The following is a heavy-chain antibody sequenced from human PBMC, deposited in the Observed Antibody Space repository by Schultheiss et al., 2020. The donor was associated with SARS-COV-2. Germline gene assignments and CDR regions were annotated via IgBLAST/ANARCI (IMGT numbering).Heavy chain of an antibody. Sequence: ASVKVSCKASGYTFTPYPLNWVRQAPGQGLEWMGWINTNTGNPTYAQGFTGRFVFSLDTSVSTAYLQISSLKAEDTAVYYCARARFPYYYDSGSKIKSTYSLLGYWGQGTLVTVSS. CDR2: INTNTGNP. CDR3: ARARFPYYYDSGSKIKSTYSLLGY. CDR1: GYTFTPYP. D-gene: IGHD3-10*01. V-gene: IGHV7-4-1*02. J-gene: IGHJ4*02.